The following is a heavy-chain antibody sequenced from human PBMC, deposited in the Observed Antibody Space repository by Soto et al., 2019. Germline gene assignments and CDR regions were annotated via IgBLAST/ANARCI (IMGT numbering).Heavy chain of an antibody. V-gene: IGHV3-48*01. CDR1: GFTFSSHV. J-gene: IGHJ4*02. D-gene: IGHD4-17*01. CDR2: INSGSTSI. CDR3: LNGDYY. Sequence: EEHLVESGGGLVQPGGSLRLSCAASGFTFSSHVMYGVRQAPGKGLEWVSSINSGSTSIYYADSVKGRFTICRDNGKNSLYLQMSSRRADDTAVYYCLNGDYYVGQGTLFPVSS.